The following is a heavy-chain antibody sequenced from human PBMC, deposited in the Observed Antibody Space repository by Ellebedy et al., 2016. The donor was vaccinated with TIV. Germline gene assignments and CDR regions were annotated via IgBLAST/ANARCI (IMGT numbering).Heavy chain of an antibody. CDR2: ISGSGDYT. CDR3: ARDPNGDYVGAFHF. Sequence: PGGSLRLSCAASEFSFSRYAMIWVRQAPGKGLEWVSAISGSGDYTYYADSVKGRFTISRDNSLDTLYLQMNTLRAEDTALYYCARDPNGDYVGAFHFWGQGIMVTVSS. V-gene: IGHV3-23*01. J-gene: IGHJ3*01. CDR1: EFSFSRYA. D-gene: IGHD4-17*01.